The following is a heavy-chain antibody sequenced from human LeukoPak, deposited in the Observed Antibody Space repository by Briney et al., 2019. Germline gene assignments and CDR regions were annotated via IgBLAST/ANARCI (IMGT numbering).Heavy chain of an antibody. CDR3: AKEVKAATNWFDP. D-gene: IGHD6-25*01. CDR1: GFTFSIAW. J-gene: IGHJ5*02. Sequence: GGSLRLSCAASGFTFSIAWMIWVRQAPGKGLEWVSAISFSGTNTYYADSVKGRFTISRDNLKNTLYLQMDSLGAEDTAVYFCAKEVKAATNWFDPWGQGTLVTVSS. CDR2: ISFSGTNT. V-gene: IGHV3-23*01.